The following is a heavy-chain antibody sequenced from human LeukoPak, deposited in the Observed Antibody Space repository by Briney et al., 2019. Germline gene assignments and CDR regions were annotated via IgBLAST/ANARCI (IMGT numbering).Heavy chain of an antibody. CDR2: IYGSGST. CDR1: GGSIRSY. V-gene: IGHV4-4*07. Sequence: SETLSLTCTVSGGSIRSYWSWIRQPAGQGLEWIGRIYGSGSTDYNPSLKGRVTMPIDTSKNQFSLNLVSVTAADTAVYYCARDSGTTGEVKFDPWGQGTLVTVSS. D-gene: IGHD3-10*01. CDR3: ARDSGTTGEVKFDP. J-gene: IGHJ5*02.